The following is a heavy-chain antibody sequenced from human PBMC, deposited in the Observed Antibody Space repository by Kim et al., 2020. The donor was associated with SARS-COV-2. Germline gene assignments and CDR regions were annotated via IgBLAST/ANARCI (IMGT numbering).Heavy chain of an antibody. D-gene: IGHD6-19*01. CDR3: ASPSSGWYHRFDY. J-gene: IGHJ4*02. V-gene: IGHV1-3*01. Sequence: YSQKFQGRVTITRDTSASTAYMELSSLRSEDTAVYYCASPSSGWYHRFDYWGQGTLVTVSS.